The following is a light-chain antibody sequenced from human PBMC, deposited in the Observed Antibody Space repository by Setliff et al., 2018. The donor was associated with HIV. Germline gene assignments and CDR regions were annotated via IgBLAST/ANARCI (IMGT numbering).Light chain of an antibody. CDR2: DVT. CDR3: CSYAGSYIPLV. V-gene: IGLV2-11*01. Sequence: QSALTQPASVSGSPGQSITIPCTGTSSDVGGYNYVSWYQQHPGKAPKLMIFDVTKRPSGVPDRFSGSKSGNTASLTISGLQAEDEADYYCCSYAGSYIPLVFGFGTKVTVL. CDR1: SSDVGGYNY. J-gene: IGLJ1*01.